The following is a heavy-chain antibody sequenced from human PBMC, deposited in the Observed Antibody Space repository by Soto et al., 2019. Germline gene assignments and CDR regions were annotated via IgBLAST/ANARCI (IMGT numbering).Heavy chain of an antibody. CDR1: LYRFTSYC. CDR3: ARGEVAGYNYAMDV. Sequence: WESLKSSCNVSLYRFTSYCISWGRQRPGKGLQWMGRTEPSDSHTNYSPPSEGHANISADKSISTAYLQWRSLKASDTAMYYCARGEVAGYNYAMDVWGQGTTVTVSS. V-gene: IGHV5-10-1*01. D-gene: IGHD6-19*01. J-gene: IGHJ6*02. CDR2: TEPSDSHT.